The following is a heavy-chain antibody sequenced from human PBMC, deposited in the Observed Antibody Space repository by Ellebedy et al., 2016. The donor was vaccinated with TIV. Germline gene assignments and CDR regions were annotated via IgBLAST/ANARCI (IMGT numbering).Heavy chain of an antibody. CDR2: VNPYDGSL. J-gene: IGHJ4*02. D-gene: IGHD3-22*01. Sequence: AASVKVSCNASGNTLTRHYMHWARQAPGQGLEWRGQVNPYDGSLRYAEKVLGRVTMTTDTSTSTAYLDLRSLRSDDTAMYYCARRPDYDLSCSPDQGYWGQGTLVTVSS. CDR1: GNTLTRHY. CDR3: ARRPDYDLSCSPDQGY. V-gene: IGHV1-2*06.